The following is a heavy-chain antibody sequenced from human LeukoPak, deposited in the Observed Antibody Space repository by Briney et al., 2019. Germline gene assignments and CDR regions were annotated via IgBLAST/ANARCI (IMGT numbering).Heavy chain of an antibody. Sequence: SETLSLTCSVSGGSISSHYWRWMRQPPGKGLEWIGYIYYTGSTDYNPSLKSRVTISVDTSKNQLSLKLSSVTAADAAVYYCARSDGAGATDYWGQGTLVTVSS. J-gene: IGHJ4*02. CDR3: ARSDGAGATDY. V-gene: IGHV4-59*11. CDR2: IYYTGST. CDR1: GGSISSHY. D-gene: IGHD1-26*01.